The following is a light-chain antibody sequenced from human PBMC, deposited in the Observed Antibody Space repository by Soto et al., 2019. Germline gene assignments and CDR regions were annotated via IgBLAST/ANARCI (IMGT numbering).Light chain of an antibody. CDR3: QQYGSSRRK. Sequence: EIVLTQSPGTLSLSPGERATLSCRASQSVSSSYLAWYQQKPGQAPRLLIYGASSRATGIPDRFSGSGSGTDFTLTISRLEPEDFAVYYCQQYGSSRRKFGEGPKVDI. V-gene: IGKV3-20*01. J-gene: IGKJ1*01. CDR1: QSVSSSY. CDR2: GAS.